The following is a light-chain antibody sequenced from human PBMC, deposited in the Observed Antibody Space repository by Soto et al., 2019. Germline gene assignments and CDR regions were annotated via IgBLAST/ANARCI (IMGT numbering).Light chain of an antibody. J-gene: IGKJ1*01. CDR1: QGIRND. CDR2: AAS. CDR3: LQYNTYPWT. Sequence: DIQMIQSPPSLAASVGDRVTITCRASQGIRNDLGWYQQKPGKAPKRLIYAASSLQSGVPSRFSGIGSGTDFTLTISSLQPEDIATYYCLQYNTYPWTFGQGTKVEI. V-gene: IGKV1-17*01.